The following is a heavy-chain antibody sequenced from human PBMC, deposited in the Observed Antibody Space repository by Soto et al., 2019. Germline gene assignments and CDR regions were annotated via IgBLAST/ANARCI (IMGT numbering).Heavy chain of an antibody. CDR3: ATSYGNAWYTY. CDR2: IYYSGST. CDR1: GGSISSYY. J-gene: IGHJ4*02. V-gene: IGHV4-59*01. Sequence: SETLSLTCTVSGGSISSYYWSWIRQPPGKGLEWIGYIYYSGSTNYNPSLKSRVTMSVDTSKNEFSLQLSSVTAADTAVYYCATSYGNAWYTYWGQGIQVTVSS. D-gene: IGHD6-13*01.